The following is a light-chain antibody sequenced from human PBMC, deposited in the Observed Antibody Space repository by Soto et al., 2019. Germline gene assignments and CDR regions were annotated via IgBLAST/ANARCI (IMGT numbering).Light chain of an antibody. CDR3: QQYNKWPLT. CDR2: GAS. V-gene: IGKV3-15*01. CDR1: QSLSVS. J-gene: IGKJ1*01. Sequence: DIVLTQSPGTLSLSPGDRATLSCRASQSLSVSYIAWYQQKPGQAPRLLIYGASTRATGIPARFSGSASGTEFTLTISSLQSEDFTVYYCQQYNKWPLTFGQGTKVDIK.